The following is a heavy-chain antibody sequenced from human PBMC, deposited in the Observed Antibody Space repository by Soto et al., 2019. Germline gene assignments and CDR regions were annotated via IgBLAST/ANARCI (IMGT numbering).Heavy chain of an antibody. CDR3: ARGNRSNWFDP. CDR1: GGSISSGGYY. V-gene: IGHV4-31*03. CDR2: IDYSGST. Sequence: QVQLQESGPGLVKPSQTLSLTCTVSGGSISSGGYYWSWLRQHPGKGLEWIGYIDYSGSTYYNPSPKSRVTISVDTSKNQFSLKLSSVTAADTAVYYCARGNRSNWFDPWGQGTLVNVSS. D-gene: IGHD1-1*01. J-gene: IGHJ5*02.